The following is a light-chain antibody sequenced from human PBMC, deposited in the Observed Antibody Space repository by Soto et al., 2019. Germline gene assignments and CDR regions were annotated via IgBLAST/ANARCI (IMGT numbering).Light chain of an antibody. CDR3: QQYNSYSRT. CDR2: AAS. J-gene: IGKJ1*01. V-gene: IGKV1-17*01. Sequence: DFQMTQSPSSLSASVGDRFTITCQARRPIGIHLNWYQQKPGKAPKLLIYAASTLQSGVPSRFSGSGSGTEFTLTISSLQPDDFATYYCQQYNSYSRTFGQGTKVDIK. CDR1: RPIGIH.